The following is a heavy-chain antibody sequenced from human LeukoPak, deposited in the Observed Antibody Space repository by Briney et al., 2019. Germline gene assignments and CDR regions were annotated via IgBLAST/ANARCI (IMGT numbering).Heavy chain of an antibody. D-gene: IGHD2-15*01. Sequence: GGSLRLSCAASGFTFSSYWMHWVRQAPGKGLVWVSRIPSDGSNTNYADSVKGRFTISRDNAKNTLFLLMNSLRVEDTAVYYCATLEDDYRDYWGQGTLVTVSS. CDR2: IPSDGSNT. CDR1: GFTFSSYW. V-gene: IGHV3-74*01. CDR3: ATLEDDYRDY. J-gene: IGHJ4*02.